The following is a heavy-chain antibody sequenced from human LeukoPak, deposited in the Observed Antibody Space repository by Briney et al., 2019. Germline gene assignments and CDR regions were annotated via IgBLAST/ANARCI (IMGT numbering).Heavy chain of an antibody. J-gene: IGHJ4*02. CDR2: INPNSGGT. V-gene: IGHV1-2*02. CDR3: ARGVVVVTAILGY. D-gene: IGHD2-21*02. Sequence: EASVKVSCKASEYTFTSYYMHWVRQAPGQGLEWMGWINPNSGGTNYAQKFQGRVTMTRDTSISTAYMELSRLRSDDTAVYYCARGVVVVTAILGYWGQGTLVTVSS. CDR1: EYTFTSYY.